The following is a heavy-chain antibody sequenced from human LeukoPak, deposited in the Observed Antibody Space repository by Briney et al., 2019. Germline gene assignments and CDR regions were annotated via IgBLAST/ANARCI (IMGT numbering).Heavy chain of an antibody. D-gene: IGHD2-2*01. CDR3: VGYCSSTSCSSGDY. CDR1: GGSISSYY. V-gene: IGHV4-59*12. J-gene: IGHJ4*02. Sequence: SETLSLTXTVSGGSISSYYWSWIRQPPGKGLEWIGYIDYSGSTNYNPSLKSRVTISVDTSKNQFSLKLSSVTAADTAVYYCVGYCSSTSCSSGDYWGQGTLVTVSS. CDR2: IDYSGST.